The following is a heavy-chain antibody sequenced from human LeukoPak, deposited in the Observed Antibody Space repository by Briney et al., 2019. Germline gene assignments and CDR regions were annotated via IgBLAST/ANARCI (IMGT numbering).Heavy chain of an antibody. Sequence: ASVKVSCKVSGYTLTELSMHWVRQAPGKGLEWMGGFDPEGGETIYAQKFQGRVTMTEDTSTDTAYMELSSLRSEDTAVYYCATGVNPLLWFGNWGQGTLVTVSS. D-gene: IGHD3-10*01. J-gene: IGHJ4*02. CDR3: ATGVNPLLWFGN. CDR1: GYTLTELS. V-gene: IGHV1-24*01. CDR2: FDPEGGET.